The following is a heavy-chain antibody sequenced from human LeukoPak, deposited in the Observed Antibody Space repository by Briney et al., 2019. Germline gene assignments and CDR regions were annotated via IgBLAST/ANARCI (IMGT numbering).Heavy chain of an antibody. CDR2: ISGSGGST. CDR3: AKDHPESMVRGVIYYYYYMGV. J-gene: IGHJ6*03. D-gene: IGHD3-10*01. CDR1: GFTFSSYA. V-gene: IGHV3-23*01. Sequence: GGSLRLSCAASGFTFSSYAMSWVRQAPGKGLEWVSAISGSGGSTYYADSVKGWFTISRDNSKNTPYLQMNSLRAEDTAVYYCAKDHPESMVRGVIYYYYYMGVWGKGTTVTVAS.